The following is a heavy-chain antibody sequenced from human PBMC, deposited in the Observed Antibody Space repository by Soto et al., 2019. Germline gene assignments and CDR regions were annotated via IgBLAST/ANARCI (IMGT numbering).Heavy chain of an antibody. V-gene: IGHV2-5*02. CDR2: IYWDDDK. J-gene: IGHJ3*02. Sequence: QITLKESGPTLVKPTQTLTLTCTFSGISLSTDAVGVAWIRQPPGKALEWLALIYWDDDKRYSPSLKSRLTIIKDTSKNQVVLTMTNMDPVDTATYYCAHRGEVATIISDAFDIWGPGTSVTDSS. D-gene: IGHD5-12*01. CDR1: GISLSTDAVG. CDR3: AHRGEVATIISDAFDI.